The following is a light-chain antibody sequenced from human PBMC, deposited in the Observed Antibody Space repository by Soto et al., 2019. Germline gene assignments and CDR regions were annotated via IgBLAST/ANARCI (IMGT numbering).Light chain of an antibody. V-gene: IGKV1-13*02. J-gene: IGKJ5*01. CDR3: QQFNTYVST. CDR1: QDITSA. Sequence: AIQLTQSPSSLSASVGDRVTITCRVSQDITSALAWYQQKPGKAPNLLIYAASSLKSGVPSRFSGSGSGTDFTLTISSLQPEDFATHYCQQFNTYVSTFGQGTRLEIK. CDR2: AAS.